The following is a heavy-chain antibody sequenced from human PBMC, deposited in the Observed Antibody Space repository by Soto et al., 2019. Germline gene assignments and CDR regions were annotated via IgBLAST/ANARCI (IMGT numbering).Heavy chain of an antibody. CDR3: AKDTYYDFWSGYYYYYGMDV. J-gene: IGHJ6*02. Sequence: GGSLRLSCAASGFTFSSYAMSWVRQAPGKGLEWVSAISGSGGSTYYADSVKGRFTISRDNSKNTLYLQMNSLRAEDTAVYYCAKDTYYDFWSGYYYYYGMDVWGQGTTVTVSS. CDR2: ISGSGGST. D-gene: IGHD3-3*01. CDR1: GFTFSSYA. V-gene: IGHV3-23*01.